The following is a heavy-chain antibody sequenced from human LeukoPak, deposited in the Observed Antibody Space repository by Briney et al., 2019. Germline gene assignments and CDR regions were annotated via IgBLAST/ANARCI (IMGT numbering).Heavy chain of an antibody. CDR3: AGQIATHGEWAFDI. V-gene: IGHV4-39*01. CDR1: GGSITSGYY. Sequence: SETLSLTCTSSGGSITSGYYWGWLRQPPGKGLEWIGSILNDGHTYYNPSLRTRITLSVDTSRDQFSVRLTSVTAADTDVYYCAGQIATHGEWAFDIWGQGTMVTVSS. CDR2: ILNDGHT. D-gene: IGHD2-8*01. J-gene: IGHJ3*02.